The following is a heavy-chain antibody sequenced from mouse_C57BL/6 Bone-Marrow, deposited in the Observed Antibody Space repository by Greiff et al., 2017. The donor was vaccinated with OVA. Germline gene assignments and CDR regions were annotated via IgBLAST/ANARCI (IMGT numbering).Heavy chain of an antibody. CDR1: GFTFSSYG. J-gene: IGHJ1*03. Sequence: EVKVVESGGDLVKPGGSLKLSCAASGFTFSSYGMSWVRQTPDKRLEWVATIRSGGSYTYYPDSVKGRFTISRDNAKNTLYLQMSSLKSEDTAMYYCARHESYYGSSYPHWYVDVWGTGTTVTVSS. CDR2: IRSGGSYT. V-gene: IGHV5-6*01. CDR3: ARHESYYGSSYPHWYVDV. D-gene: IGHD1-1*01.